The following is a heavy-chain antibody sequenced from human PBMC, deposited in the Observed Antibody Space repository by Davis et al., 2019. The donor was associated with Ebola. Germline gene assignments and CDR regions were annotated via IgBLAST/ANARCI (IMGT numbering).Heavy chain of an antibody. CDR3: ARTATGYSSGWYYFDY. D-gene: IGHD6-19*01. CDR2: AHYSGSS. J-gene: IGHJ4*02. Sequence: SETLSLTCTVSGGSITSISYFWGWIRQPPGKGLEWIGSAHYSGSSYYNPSLKSRVTISVDTSKSQFSLRLSSVSAADTAMYYCARTATGYSSGWYYFDYWGQGTLVTVSS. V-gene: IGHV4-39*01. CDR1: GGSITSISYF.